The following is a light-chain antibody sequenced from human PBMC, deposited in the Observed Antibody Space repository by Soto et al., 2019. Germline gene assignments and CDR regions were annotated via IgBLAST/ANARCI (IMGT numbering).Light chain of an antibody. CDR1: SSDLGSYDY. CDR2: DVT. Sequence: QSALTQPASVSGSPGQSITISCTGTSSDLGSYDYVSWYQQHPGKAPKLMIYDVTNRPSGVSNRCSGSKSGNTASLTISGLQAEDEADYYCSSYTGSSTLVVFGGGTKLTVL. J-gene: IGLJ2*01. V-gene: IGLV2-14*01. CDR3: SSYTGSSTLVV.